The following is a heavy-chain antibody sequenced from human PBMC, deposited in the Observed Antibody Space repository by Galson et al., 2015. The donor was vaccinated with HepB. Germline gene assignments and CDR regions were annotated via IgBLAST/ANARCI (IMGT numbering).Heavy chain of an antibody. Sequence: SVKVSCKASGYTFTNYYMHWVRQAPGQGLEWMGVIKPSGGSTNYAQKFQGRVTMTRDTSTSTVYMELSSLRSEDTAVYYCARGKTYYDFWSGPEGYFDYWGQGILVTVSS. V-gene: IGHV1-46*03. CDR2: IKPSGGST. D-gene: IGHD3-3*01. CDR1: GYTFTNYY. J-gene: IGHJ4*02. CDR3: ARGKTYYDFWSGPEGYFDY.